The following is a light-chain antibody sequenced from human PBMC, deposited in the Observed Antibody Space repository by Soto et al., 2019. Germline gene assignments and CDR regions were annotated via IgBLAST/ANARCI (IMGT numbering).Light chain of an antibody. Sequence: QSVLTQPASVSGSPGQSITISCTGTSSDVGDYNYVSWYQQHPGKAPKLMIYDVSHRPSGVSSRFSGSKSGNTASLTISGLQAEDEADYYFASYTDSTIVMFGGGTKLTVL. CDR2: DVS. V-gene: IGLV2-14*01. CDR1: SSDVGDYNY. J-gene: IGLJ3*02. CDR3: ASYTDSTIVM.